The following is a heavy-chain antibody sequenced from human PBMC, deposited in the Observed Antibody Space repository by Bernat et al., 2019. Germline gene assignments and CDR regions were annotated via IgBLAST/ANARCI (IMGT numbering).Heavy chain of an antibody. CDR2: IKSKRAGGRI. J-gene: IGHJ4*02. Sequence: EVQLVESGGGLVQPGGSLRLSCAGSGFSFIDAWMTWVRQAPGKGPEWVGRIKSKRAGGRIDYAAPVKGRFTISRDDSKHTLYLQMNSLKTEDTAVYHCLADIPRPLSQIDYWGQGTLVTVSS. CDR1: GFSFIDAW. D-gene: IGHD2-2*02. CDR3: LADIPRPLSQIDY. V-gene: IGHV3-15*01.